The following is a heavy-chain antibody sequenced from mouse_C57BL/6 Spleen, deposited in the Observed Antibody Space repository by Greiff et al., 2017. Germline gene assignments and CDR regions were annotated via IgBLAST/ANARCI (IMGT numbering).Heavy chain of an antibody. J-gene: IGHJ3*01. D-gene: IGHD2-5*01. V-gene: IGHV1-72*01. CDR3: ANELGNSNYVSWFAY. CDR1: GYTFTSYW. CDR2: IDPYGGDT. Sequence: QVQLQQPGAELVKPGASVKLSCKASGYTFTSYWMHWVKQRPGRGLEWIGRIDPYGGDTNYNEKFKSKATLTVDKPSSTAYIQLSSLTSEDSAVYYCANELGNSNYVSWFAYWGQGTLVTVSA.